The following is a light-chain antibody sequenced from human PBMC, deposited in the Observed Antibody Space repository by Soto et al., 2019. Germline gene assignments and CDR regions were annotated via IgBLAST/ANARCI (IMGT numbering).Light chain of an antibody. Sequence: QSVLTQPASVSGSPGQSITISCTGTATDVGAYNYVSWYQQHPGRAPKLIIYAVTDRPSGVADRFSGSKSGDTASLTISGLQAEDEAHYYWSSFTSSTTLLFGGGTKLTVL. J-gene: IGLJ2*01. CDR2: AVT. V-gene: IGLV2-14*01. CDR1: ATDVGAYNY. CDR3: SSFTSSTTLL.